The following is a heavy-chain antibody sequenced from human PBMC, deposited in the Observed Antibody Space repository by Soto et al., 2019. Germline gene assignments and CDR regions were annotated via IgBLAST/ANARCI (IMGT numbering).Heavy chain of an antibody. J-gene: IGHJ4*02. CDR1: GGSISSYY. CDR2: FYYNGIT. D-gene: IGHD2-15*01. V-gene: IGHV4-59*01. Sequence: QVQLQESGPGLVKPSETLSLTCTVSGGSISSYYWSWIRQIPGKGLEWIGYFYYNGITNYNPALKSRVTILVDKSKNQFSLKLRSVTAADTATYYCAGCYDGGSLEYWGQGTLVTVSS. CDR3: AGCYDGGSLEY.